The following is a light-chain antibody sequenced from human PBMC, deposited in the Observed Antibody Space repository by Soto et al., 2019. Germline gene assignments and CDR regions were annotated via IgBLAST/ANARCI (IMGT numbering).Light chain of an antibody. Sequence: ETVMTQSPATLSVSPGERSTLSCRASQTVRSSLAWYQQKPGQAPRLVMYEASTRATGIPARFSGRGSGTEFTLTISSLQSEDFAVYYCQQYNTWPLLTFGGGSKVEIK. CDR2: EAS. CDR3: QQYNTWPLLT. J-gene: IGKJ4*01. CDR1: QTVRSS. V-gene: IGKV3D-15*01.